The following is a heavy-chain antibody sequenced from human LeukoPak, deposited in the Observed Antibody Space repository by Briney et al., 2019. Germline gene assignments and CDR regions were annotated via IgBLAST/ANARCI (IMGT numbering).Heavy chain of an antibody. D-gene: IGHD1-1*01. CDR3: ARPQRGALDY. CDR1: GFTFSSYE. CDR2: ISSSGSTI. J-gene: IGHJ4*02. V-gene: IGHV3-48*03. Sequence: GGSLRLSCAASGFTFSSYEMNWVRQAPGKGLEWVSYISSSGSTIYYADSVKGRFTISRDNAKNPLYLQMNSLRAEDTAVYYCARPQRGALDYWGQGTLVTVSS.